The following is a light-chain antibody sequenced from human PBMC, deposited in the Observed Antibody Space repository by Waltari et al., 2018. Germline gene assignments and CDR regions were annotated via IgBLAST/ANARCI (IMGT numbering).Light chain of an antibody. CDR2: TTS. J-gene: IGKJ3*01. CDR1: QNINNF. V-gene: IGKV1-39*01. CDR3: QQSSSTPFT. Sequence: DIQMTQSPSSLSASVGDRVTITCPASQNINNFLNWYQQKPGKAPNLLIYTTSTLQSGVPSRFSGGGSGTDFTLTISSLQPEDFATYYCQQSSSTPFTFGPGTEVDIK.